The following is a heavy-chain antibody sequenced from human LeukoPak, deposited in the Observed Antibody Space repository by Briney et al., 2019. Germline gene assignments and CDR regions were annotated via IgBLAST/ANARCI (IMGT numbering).Heavy chain of an antibody. CDR1: GFIFSTFG. CDR2: IRHDGSIK. V-gene: IGHV3-30*02. J-gene: IGHJ4*02. Sequence: GGSLRLSCAASGFIFSTFGMYWVRQAPGKGLEWVAFIRHDGSIKNYADSVKGRSTISRDNSKNTLYLQMNGLRAEDTAVYYCAKDSLADIDYWGQGTLVTVSS. D-gene: IGHD3-16*01. CDR3: AKDSLADIDY.